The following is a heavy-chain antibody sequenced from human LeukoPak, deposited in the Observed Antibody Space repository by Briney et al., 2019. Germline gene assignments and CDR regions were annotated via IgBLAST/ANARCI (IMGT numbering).Heavy chain of an antibody. CDR3: TRGPGSTWYSDY. CDR2: IYCGGDT. CDR1: GFTVSSNY. Sequence: GGSLRLSCAASGFTVSSNYMNWVRQAPGKGLEWVSIIYCGGDTYYADSVKGRFTISRDNSKNTLYLQMNSLRAEDTAVYYCTRGPGSTWYSDYWGQGTLVTVSS. V-gene: IGHV3-66*02. D-gene: IGHD6-13*01. J-gene: IGHJ4*02.